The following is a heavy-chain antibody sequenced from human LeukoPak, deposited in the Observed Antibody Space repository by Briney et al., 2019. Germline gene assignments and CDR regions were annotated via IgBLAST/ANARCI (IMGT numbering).Heavy chain of an antibody. CDR1: GGSISSSSYY. V-gene: IGHV4-39*07. CDR3: ARSGHYYGSGSEQNWFDP. Sequence: SETLSLTCTVSGGSISSSSYYWGSIRPPPGKGLEWIGSIYYSGSTYYNPSLKSRVTISVDTSKNQFSLKLSSVTAADTAVYYCARSGHYYGSGSEQNWFDPWGQGTLVTVSS. J-gene: IGHJ5*02. CDR2: IYYSGST. D-gene: IGHD3-10*01.